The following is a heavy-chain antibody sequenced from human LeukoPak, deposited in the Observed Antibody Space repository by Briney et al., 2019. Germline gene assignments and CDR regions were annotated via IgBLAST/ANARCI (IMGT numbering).Heavy chain of an antibody. J-gene: IGHJ3*02. D-gene: IGHD2-15*01. CDR2: ISYRGST. CDR3: ARDHLYAAATGAFDI. CDR1: GGSVTSGSYY. Sequence: SETLSLTCSVSGGSVTSGSYYWSWIRQPPGKELEWIGYISYRGSTNYNPSLKSRVTISVDTSKNQFSLKLGSVTAADTAVYYCARDHLYAAATGAFDIWGQGTMVTVSS. V-gene: IGHV4-61*01.